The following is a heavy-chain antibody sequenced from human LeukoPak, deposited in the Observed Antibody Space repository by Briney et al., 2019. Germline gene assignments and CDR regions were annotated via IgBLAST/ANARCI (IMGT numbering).Heavy chain of an antibody. Sequence: GESLKISCKGSGYSFTSYWIAWVRQMPGKGLEWMGIIFPGDSDTRYSPSFQGQVTISADKSISTAYLQWSSLKASDTAIYYCARLDFVVVPAAKFDCWGQGTLVTVSS. CDR3: ARLDFVVVPAAKFDC. CDR2: IFPGDSDT. CDR1: GYSFTSYW. J-gene: IGHJ4*02. D-gene: IGHD2-2*01. V-gene: IGHV5-51*01.